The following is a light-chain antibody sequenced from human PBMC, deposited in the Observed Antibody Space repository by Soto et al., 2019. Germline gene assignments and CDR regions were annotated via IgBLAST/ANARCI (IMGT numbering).Light chain of an antibody. V-gene: IGKV3-20*01. CDR3: QQYGSSLYT. Sequence: EIVWTQSPGTLSLSPGERATLSCRASQSVSSSYLAWYPQKPGQAPRLLIYGASSRATGIPDRFSGSGSGTDFSLTISRLEPEDFAVCYCQQYGSSLYTFGQGTKLEIK. J-gene: IGKJ2*01. CDR1: QSVSSSY. CDR2: GAS.